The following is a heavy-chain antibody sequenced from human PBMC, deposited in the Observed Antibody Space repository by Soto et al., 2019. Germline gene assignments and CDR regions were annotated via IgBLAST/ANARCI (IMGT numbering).Heavy chain of an antibody. CDR2: VRASGTGT. V-gene: IGHV3-23*01. Sequence: EVQLLESGGGLVQPGGSLRLSCAASGFTFRSYAMSWVRQAPGKGLEWDSAVRASGTGTYYSDSVKGRFTISRDNSKNTLYLQMNSLRAEDTALYYCARDQGASYGLYYFDYWGQGTLVTVSS. CDR1: GFTFRSYA. J-gene: IGHJ4*02. CDR3: ARDQGASYGLYYFDY. D-gene: IGHD5-18*01.